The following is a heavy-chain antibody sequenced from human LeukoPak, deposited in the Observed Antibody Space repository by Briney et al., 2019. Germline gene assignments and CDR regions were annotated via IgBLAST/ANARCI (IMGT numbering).Heavy chain of an antibody. J-gene: IGHJ6*03. CDR1: GGTFISYA. Sequence: ASVKVSCKASGGTFISYAISWVRQAPGQGLKWVGGIIPIFGTANYAQKFQGRVTITTDESTSTAYMELSSLRSEDTAVYYCARKKYYGSGKGYYYYYMDVWGKGTTVTVSS. CDR2: IIPIFGTA. D-gene: IGHD3-10*01. CDR3: ARKKYYGSGKGYYYYYMDV. V-gene: IGHV1-69*05.